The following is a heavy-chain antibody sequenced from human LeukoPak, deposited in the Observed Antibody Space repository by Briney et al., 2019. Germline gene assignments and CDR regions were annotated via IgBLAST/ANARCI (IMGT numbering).Heavy chain of an antibody. V-gene: IGHV1-2*04. J-gene: IGHJ6*02. CDR1: GYTFTGYY. D-gene: IGHD4-11*01. CDR2: INPNSGGT. Sequence: GASVKVSCKASGYTFTGYYMHWVRQAPGQGLEWMGWINPNSGGTNYAQKFQGWVTMTRDTSISTAYMELSRLRSDDTAVYYCARDLNSNYYYGMDVWSQGTTVTVSS. CDR3: ARDLNSNYYYGMDV.